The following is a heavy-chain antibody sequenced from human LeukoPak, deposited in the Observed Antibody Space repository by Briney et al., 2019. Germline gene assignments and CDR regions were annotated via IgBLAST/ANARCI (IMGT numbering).Heavy chain of an antibody. D-gene: IGHD2-2*02. Sequence: GGSLRLSCAASGFTFSSYAMHWVRQAPGKGLEWVAVISYDGSNKYYADSVKGRFTISRDNSKNTLYLQMNSLRGEDTAVYYCAKDAGCSSTNCYNNWLDPWGQGTLVTVSS. CDR1: GFTFSSYA. V-gene: IGHV3-30-3*01. CDR2: ISYDGSNK. CDR3: AKDAGCSSTNCYNNWLDP. J-gene: IGHJ5*02.